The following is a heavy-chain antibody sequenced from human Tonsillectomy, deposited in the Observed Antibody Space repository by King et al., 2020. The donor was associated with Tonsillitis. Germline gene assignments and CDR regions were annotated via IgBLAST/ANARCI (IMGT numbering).Heavy chain of an antibody. CDR3: ARADSGYSSTWSF. CDR1: GFTFSNYN. V-gene: IGHV3-48*01. J-gene: IGHJ4*02. Sequence: VQLVESGGALVQPGGSLRPSCSASGFTFSNYNMNWVRQAPGKGLEWISYINADTTATYYADSVKGRFTISRDNAKGSLSLQMDSLRAEDTAVYYCARADSGYSSTWSFWGRGTLVTVSS. CDR2: INADTTAT. D-gene: IGHD2-2*01.